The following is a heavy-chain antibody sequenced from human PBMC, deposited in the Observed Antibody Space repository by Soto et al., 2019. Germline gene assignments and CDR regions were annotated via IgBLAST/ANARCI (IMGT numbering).Heavy chain of an antibody. CDR1: GYTFKSYQ. CDR2: INISNGNT. Sequence: ASVKFSCKASGYTFKSYQIYCVRQAPGQRLECMGWINISNGNTEYSQNFQGRVTMTRDTSASTAYMELSSLRSEDTAVYYCARDTDLTLVTTLDYWGQGTPVTVSS. D-gene: IGHD4-17*01. J-gene: IGHJ4*02. V-gene: IGHV1-3*04. CDR3: ARDTDLTLVTTLDY.